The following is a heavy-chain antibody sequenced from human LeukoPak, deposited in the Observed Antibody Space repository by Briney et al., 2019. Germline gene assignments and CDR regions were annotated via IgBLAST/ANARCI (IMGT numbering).Heavy chain of an antibody. J-gene: IGHJ4*02. V-gene: IGHV4-30-2*01. CDR3: ARGRVRLDY. Sequence: SETLSLTCAVSGGSISSGGYSWSWIRQPPGKGLEWIGYIYHSGSTYYNPSLKSRVTISVDRSKNQFSLKLSSVTAADTAVYYCARGRVRLDYWGQGTLVTVSS. CDR1: GGSISSGGYS. CDR2: IYHSGST.